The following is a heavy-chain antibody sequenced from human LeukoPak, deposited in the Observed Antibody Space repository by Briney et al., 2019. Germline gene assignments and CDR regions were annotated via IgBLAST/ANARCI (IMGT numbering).Heavy chain of an antibody. J-gene: IGHJ3*02. D-gene: IGHD1-26*01. CDR1: GYTFTSYD. CDR3: ARASAGATLKYI. V-gene: IGHV1-8*01. Sequence: ASVKVSCKASGYTFTSYDINWVRQATGQGLEWMGWMNPISGNTGHAQKFQGRVTMTRDTSISTAYMELSRLRSDDTAVYYCARASAGATLKYIWGQGTMVTVSS. CDR2: MNPISGNT.